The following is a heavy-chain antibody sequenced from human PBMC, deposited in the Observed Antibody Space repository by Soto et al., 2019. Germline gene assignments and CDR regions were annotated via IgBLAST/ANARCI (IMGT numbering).Heavy chain of an antibody. V-gene: IGHV4-31*03. J-gene: IGHJ4*02. CDR1: GGSISSGGYY. CDR3: ARFSSPWGYYFDY. D-gene: IGHD6-6*01. CDR2: IYYSGST. Sequence: SETLSLTCTVSGGSISSGGYYWSWIRQHPGKGLEWIGYIYYSGSTYYNPSLKSRVTISVDTSKNQFSLKLSSVTAADTAVYYCARFSSPWGYYFDYWGQGTLVTVSS.